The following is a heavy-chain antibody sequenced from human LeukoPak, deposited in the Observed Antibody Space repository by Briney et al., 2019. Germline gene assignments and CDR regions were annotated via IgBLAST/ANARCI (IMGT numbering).Heavy chain of an antibody. D-gene: IGHD3-10*01. CDR1: GGSFSGYY. J-gene: IGHJ4*02. V-gene: IGHV4-34*01. Sequence: SETLSLTCAVYGGSFSGYYWSWIRQPPGKGLEWIGEINHSGSTNYNPSLKSRVTISVDTSKNQFSLKLGSVTAADTAVYYRARGGLLWFGYGFDYWGQGTLVTVSS. CDR2: INHSGST. CDR3: ARGGLLWFGYGFDY.